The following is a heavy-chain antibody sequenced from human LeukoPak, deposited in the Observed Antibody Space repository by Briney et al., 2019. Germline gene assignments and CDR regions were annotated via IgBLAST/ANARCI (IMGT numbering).Heavy chain of an antibody. J-gene: IGHJ4*02. D-gene: IGHD3-10*01. CDR3: ARAGSLVTPPPL. V-gene: IGHV4-39*07. Sequence: SETLSLTCTVSGGSISSSSYYWGWIRQPPGKGLEWIGSIYYSGSTNYNPSLKSRVTISVDTSKNQISLKLTSVTAADTAVYYCARAGSLVTPPPLWGQGTLVTVSS. CDR2: IYYSGST. CDR1: GGSISSSSYY.